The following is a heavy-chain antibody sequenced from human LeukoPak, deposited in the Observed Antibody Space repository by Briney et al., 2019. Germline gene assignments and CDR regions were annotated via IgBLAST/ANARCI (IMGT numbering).Heavy chain of an antibody. CDR2: ISGSGGST. D-gene: IGHD2-2*01. Sequence: GGSLRLSCAASGFTFSSYAMSWVRQAPGKGLEWVSAISGSGGSTYYADSVKGRFTISRDNSKNTLYLQMNSLRAEDTAVYCCAKDLVRSEYQLQHWGQGTLVTVSS. J-gene: IGHJ4*02. V-gene: IGHV3-23*01. CDR1: GFTFSSYA. CDR3: AKDLVRSEYQLQH.